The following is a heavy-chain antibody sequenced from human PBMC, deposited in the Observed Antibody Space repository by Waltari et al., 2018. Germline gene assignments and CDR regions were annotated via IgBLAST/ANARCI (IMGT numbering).Heavy chain of an antibody. J-gene: IGHJ4*02. CDR1: GFTFSSYA. CDR3: ARGEVELPVDY. CDR2: ISYDGSNK. D-gene: IGHD1-7*01. Sequence: QVQLVESGGGVVQPGRSLRLSGAASGFTFSSYALPWVRQAPGKGLEWVAVISYDGSNKYYADSVKGRFTISRDNSKNTLYLQMNSLRAEDTAVYYCARGEVELPVDYWGQGTLVTVSS. V-gene: IGHV3-30-3*01.